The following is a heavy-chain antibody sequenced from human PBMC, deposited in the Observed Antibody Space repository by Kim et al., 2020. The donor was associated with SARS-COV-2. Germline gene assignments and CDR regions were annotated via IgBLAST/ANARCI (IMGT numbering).Heavy chain of an antibody. CDR1: GGSISSGGYY. D-gene: IGHD6-13*01. CDR2: IYYSGST. Sequence: SETLSLTCTVSGGSISSGGYYWSWIRQHPGKGLEWIGYIYYSGSTYYNPSLKSRVTISVDTSKNQFSLKLSSVTAADTAVYYCAREPVPGGIAAAGTKPDYWGQGTLVTVSS. V-gene: IGHV4-31*03. J-gene: IGHJ4*02. CDR3: AREPVPGGIAAAGTKPDY.